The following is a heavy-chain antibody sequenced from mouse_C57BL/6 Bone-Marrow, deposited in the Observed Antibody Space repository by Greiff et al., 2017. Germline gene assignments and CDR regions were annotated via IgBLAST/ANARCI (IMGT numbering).Heavy chain of an antibody. CDR2: IHPNSGST. CDR3: ANSTTVGATGSYY. V-gene: IGHV1-64*01. J-gene: IGHJ2*01. D-gene: IGHD1-1*01. Sequence: QVQLQQPGAELVKPGASVKLSCKASGYTFTSYWMHWVKQRPGQGLEWIGMIHPNSGSTNYNEKFKSKATLTVNKSSSTAYMQLRSLTSAASAVSDCANSTTVGATGSYYGGQGTTLTVSA. CDR1: GYTFTSYW.